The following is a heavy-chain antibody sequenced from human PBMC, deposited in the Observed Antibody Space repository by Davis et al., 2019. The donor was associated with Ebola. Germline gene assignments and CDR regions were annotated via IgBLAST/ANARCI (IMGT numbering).Heavy chain of an antibody. CDR3: ARGHSYGSMVYGLDV. V-gene: IGHV4-34*01. J-gene: IGHJ6*02. Sequence: MPGGSLRLSCGVYGGSFSGYYWGWIRQPPGKGLEWIGEINHSGGTNYNPSLKSRVTISVDTSKNQFSLKLSSVTAADTAVYYCARGHSYGSMVYGLDVWGQGTTVTVSS. CDR2: INHSGGT. D-gene: IGHD5-18*01. CDR1: GGSFSGYY.